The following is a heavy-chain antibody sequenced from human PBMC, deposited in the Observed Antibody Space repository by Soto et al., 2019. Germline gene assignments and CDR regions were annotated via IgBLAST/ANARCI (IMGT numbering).Heavy chain of an antibody. V-gene: IGHV1-3*01. J-gene: IGHJ6*03. CDR2: INAGNGNS. CDR3: ARDGRDYYYYYMDV. CDR1: GYTFTSYA. Sequence: ASVEVSCKASGYTFTSYAMHWVRQAPGQRLEWMGLINAGNGNSKYSQKFQGRVTITRDTSASTAYMELSSLRSEDTAVYYCARDGRDYYYYYMDVWGKGTTVTVSS.